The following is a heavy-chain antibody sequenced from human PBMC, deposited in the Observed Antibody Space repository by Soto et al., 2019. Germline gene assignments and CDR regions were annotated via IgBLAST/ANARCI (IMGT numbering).Heavy chain of an antibody. V-gene: IGHV3-30*18. Sequence: QVQLVESGGGVVQPGRSLRLSCAASGFTFSSYGMHWVRQAPGKGLEWVAVISYDGSNKYYADSVKGRFTISRDNSKNTRYLQMNSLRAEDTAVYYCAKDPYSGSYQPSFDYWGQGTLVTVSS. CDR3: AKDPYSGSYQPSFDY. CDR2: ISYDGSNK. D-gene: IGHD1-26*01. J-gene: IGHJ4*02. CDR1: GFTFSSYG.